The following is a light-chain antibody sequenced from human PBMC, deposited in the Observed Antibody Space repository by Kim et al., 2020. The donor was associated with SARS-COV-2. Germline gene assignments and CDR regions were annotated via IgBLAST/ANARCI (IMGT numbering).Light chain of an antibody. CDR1: QDLKYW. V-gene: IGKV1D-12*01. CDR3: QQANSFLLT. J-gene: IGKJ4*01. CDR2: AAS. Sequence: DIQMTQSPSSVSASVGDRVTITCRASQDLKYWLAWYQQKPGKAPRLLIYAASTLQSGVPSRFSGSGHGTDFSLTISSLQPEDVATYYCQQANSFLLTFGGGTKVEIK.